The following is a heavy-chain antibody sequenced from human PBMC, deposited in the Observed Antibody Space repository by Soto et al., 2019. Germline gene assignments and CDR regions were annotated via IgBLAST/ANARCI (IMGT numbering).Heavy chain of an antibody. V-gene: IGHV3-23*01. J-gene: IGHJ6*02. Sequence: PGGSLRLSCAASGFTFSSYAMSWVRQAPGKGLEWVSAISGSGGSTYYADSVKGRFTISRDNSKNTLYLQMNSLRAEDTAVYFCAKDGTTAGIHYYGMDVWGQGTTVTVSS. D-gene: IGHD2-2*02. CDR1: GFTFSSYA. CDR2: ISGSGGST. CDR3: AKDGTTAGIHYYGMDV.